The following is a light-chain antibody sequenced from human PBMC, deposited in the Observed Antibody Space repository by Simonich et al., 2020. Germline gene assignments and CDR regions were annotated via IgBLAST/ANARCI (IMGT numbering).Light chain of an antibody. Sequence: DIVMTQTPLSLSVTPGQPASISCKSSQSLLHSDGKTYLYWYLQKPDQSLKLLIYEVSNRFSVVPDRFSGSGSGTYFTLKISRVEAEDVGVYYCMQSIQLPLTFGGGTKVEIK. CDR2: EVS. V-gene: IGKV2D-29*02. J-gene: IGKJ4*01. CDR3: MQSIQLPLT. CDR1: QSLLHSDGKTY.